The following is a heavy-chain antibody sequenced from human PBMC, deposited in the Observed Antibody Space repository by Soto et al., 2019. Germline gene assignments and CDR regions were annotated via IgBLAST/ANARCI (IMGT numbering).Heavy chain of an antibody. V-gene: IGHV4-39*01. CDR1: GGSMSSSSYY. CDR2: IYYSGST. D-gene: IGHD1-1*01. J-gene: IGHJ4*02. CDR3: VRHTGNWYVFDY. Sequence: SETLSLTCTVSGGSMSSSSYYWGWIRQPPGKGLEWIGSIYYSGSTYYNLSLKSRVTISVDTSKNQFSLKLSSVTAADTAVYYCVRHTGNWYVFDYWGQGTLVTVSS.